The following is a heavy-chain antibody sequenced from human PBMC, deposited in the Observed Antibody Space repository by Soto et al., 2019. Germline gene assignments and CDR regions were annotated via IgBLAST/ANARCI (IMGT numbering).Heavy chain of an antibody. D-gene: IGHD1-26*01. CDR1: SCYF. V-gene: IGHV4-39*01. CDR3: ANLRGGLGATYYYYAMAV. Sequence: SCYFGGWILQHPGKGLEWIGSIYYSGSTYYNSSLKSRVTISEDTSKNQFSLKLSSVTAADTAVYYCANLRGGLGATYYYYAMAVCGQGTIVT. CDR2: IYYSGST. J-gene: IGHJ6*02.